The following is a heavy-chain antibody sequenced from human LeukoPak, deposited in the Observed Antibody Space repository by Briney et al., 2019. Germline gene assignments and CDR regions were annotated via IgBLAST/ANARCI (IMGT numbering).Heavy chain of an antibody. CDR3: ARGLAAARDY. D-gene: IGHD6-13*01. CDR1: GFTFSDHN. J-gene: IGHJ4*02. CDR2: ISSSGQIV. Sequence: GGSLRLSCAASGFTFSDHNINWIRQAPGKGLEWVSYISSSGQIVYYADSVKGRFTISRDNAKNSVYLQMNSLRVEDTAVYYCARGLAAARDYWGQGTLVIVSS. V-gene: IGHV3-11*01.